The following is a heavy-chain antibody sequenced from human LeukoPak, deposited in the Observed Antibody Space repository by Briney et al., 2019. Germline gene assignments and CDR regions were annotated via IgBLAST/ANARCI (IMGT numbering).Heavy chain of an antibody. CDR1: GFTVSSNS. CDR2: ISPSGTDI. CDR3: TRDPRRLDY. Sequence: GGSLRLSCTVSGFTVSSNSMSWVRQAPGKGLESLSYISPSGTDISYADSVKGRFTISRDNAKNSLYLQMTSLRAEDTAVYYCTRDPRRLDYWGQGTLVTVSS. V-gene: IGHV3-11*01. J-gene: IGHJ4*02.